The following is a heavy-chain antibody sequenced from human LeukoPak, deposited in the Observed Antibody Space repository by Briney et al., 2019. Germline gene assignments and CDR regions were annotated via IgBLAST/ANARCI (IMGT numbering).Heavy chain of an antibody. Sequence: PGRSLRLSCAASGFTFSSYAMHWVRQAPGKGLEWVAVISSDGSNKYYADSVKGRFTISRDNSKNTLYLRMNSLRAEDTAVYYCARSIDGDYSDHWGQGTLVTVSS. CDR3: ARSIDGDYSDH. J-gene: IGHJ4*02. CDR2: ISSDGSNK. CDR1: GFTFSSYA. D-gene: IGHD4-17*01. V-gene: IGHV3-30-3*01.